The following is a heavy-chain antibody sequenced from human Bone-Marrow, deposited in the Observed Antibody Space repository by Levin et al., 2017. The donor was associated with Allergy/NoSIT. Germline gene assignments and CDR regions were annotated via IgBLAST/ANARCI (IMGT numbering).Heavy chain of an antibody. CDR3: ARGRQSVGTSEIDY. D-gene: IGHD1-26*01. V-gene: IGHV3-30-3*01. CDR1: GFTFSEFA. CDR2: MSYDGSNK. Sequence: LSLTCAASGFTFSEFAMHWVRQAPGKGLEWVASMSYDGSNKYYTDSVNGRFTISRDNSTSTLFLQMVSLREEDTALYYCARGRQSVGTSEIDYWGQGTLVTVSS. J-gene: IGHJ4*02.